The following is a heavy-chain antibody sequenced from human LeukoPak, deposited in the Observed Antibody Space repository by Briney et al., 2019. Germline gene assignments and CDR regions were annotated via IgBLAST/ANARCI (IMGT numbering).Heavy chain of an antibody. Sequence: QPGGSLRLSCSASGFTFSSYEMNWVRQAPGKGLEWVSYISSSGGTIYYADSVKGRFTISRDNAKNSLYLQMNSLRAEDTAVYYCARGLSYCTITSCSYYYYGMDVWGQGTTVTVSS. CDR2: ISSSGGTI. CDR1: GFTFSSYE. CDR3: ARGLSYCTITSCSYYYYGMDV. V-gene: IGHV3-48*03. D-gene: IGHD2-2*01. J-gene: IGHJ6*02.